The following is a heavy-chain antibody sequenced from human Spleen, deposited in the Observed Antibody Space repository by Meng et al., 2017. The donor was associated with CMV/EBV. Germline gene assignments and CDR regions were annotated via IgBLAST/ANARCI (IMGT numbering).Heavy chain of an antibody. D-gene: IGHD2-2*01. CDR3: ARCRSTSCYLVY. V-gene: IGHV3-11*01. J-gene: IGHJ4*02. CDR2: ISSSGSTI. Sequence: CAASGFTFSDYYMSWIRQAPGKGLEWVSYISSSGSTIYYADSVKGRFTISRDNAKNSLYLQMNSLRAEDTAVYYCARCRSTSCYLVYWGQGTLVTVSS. CDR1: GFTFSDYY.